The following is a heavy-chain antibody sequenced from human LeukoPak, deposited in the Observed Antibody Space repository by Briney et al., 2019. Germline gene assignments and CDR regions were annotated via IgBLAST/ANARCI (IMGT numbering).Heavy chain of an antibody. CDR1: GFTFSSYA. V-gene: IGHV3-30-3*01. D-gene: IGHD3-22*01. Sequence: GGSLRLSCAASGFTFSSYAMHWVRQAPGKGLEWVAVISYDGSNKYYADSVKGRFTISRDNPKNTLYLQMNSLRAEDTAVYYCARGRYYYDSSGYFDYWGQGTLVTVSS. J-gene: IGHJ4*02. CDR3: ARGRYYYDSSGYFDY. CDR2: ISYDGSNK.